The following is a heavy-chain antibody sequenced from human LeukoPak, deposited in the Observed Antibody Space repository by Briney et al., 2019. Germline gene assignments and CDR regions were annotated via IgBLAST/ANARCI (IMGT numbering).Heavy chain of an antibody. Sequence: GGSLRLSCAASGLTFSSYGMHWVRQAPGKGLEWVAVISHEGSIKYYADSVKGRFTISRDNSKNMVYLQMNSLRAEDTAVYYCARTREQWQVLDYWGQGTLVTVSS. J-gene: IGHJ4*02. V-gene: IGHV3-30*03. CDR1: GLTFSSYG. D-gene: IGHD6-19*01. CDR2: ISHEGSIK. CDR3: ARTREQWQVLDY.